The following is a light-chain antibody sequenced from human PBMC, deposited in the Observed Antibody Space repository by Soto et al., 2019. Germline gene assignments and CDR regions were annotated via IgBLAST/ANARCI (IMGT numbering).Light chain of an antibody. CDR3: SSYTTGSTLYV. CDR1: SNDIGAYKY. J-gene: IGLJ1*01. CDR2: EVS. Sequence: QSALTQPASVSGSPGQSITISCTGSSNDIGAYKYVSWYQQYPGKAPKLIIFEVSNRPSGVSNRFSGSKSGNTASLTIAGLQAEEEADYHCSSYTTGSTLYVFGCGTKVIV. V-gene: IGLV2-14*01.